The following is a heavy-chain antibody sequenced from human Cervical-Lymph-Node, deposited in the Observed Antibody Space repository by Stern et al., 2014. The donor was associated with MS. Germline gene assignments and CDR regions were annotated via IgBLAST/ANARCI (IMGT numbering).Heavy chain of an antibody. D-gene: IGHD3-3*01. CDR2: IYTDDST. CDR3: ARTIFGVNTAAMAPDAFDT. CDR1: GFTVSNNY. J-gene: IGHJ3*02. V-gene: IGHV3-53*01. Sequence: EVQLEESGGGLIQPGGSLRLSCAAPGFTVSNNYMSWVRQAPGKGLEWVSLIYTDDSTYYAGSVKGRFTISRDSSKDQLFLQMQSLRAEDTTVNYCARTIFGVNTAAMAPDAFDTWGQGTMVTVSS.